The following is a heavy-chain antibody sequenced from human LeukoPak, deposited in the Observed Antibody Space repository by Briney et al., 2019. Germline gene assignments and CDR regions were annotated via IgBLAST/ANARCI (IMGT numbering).Heavy chain of an antibody. D-gene: IGHD2-8*01. CDR1: GGAFSVYY. J-gene: IGHJ4*02. CDR2: IKHSGST. CDR3: ARGLAEDCTNGVCYTGY. Sequence: SETLSPTCAVYGGAFSVYYWSWIRQPPGKGLEWIGEIKHSGSTNYNPSLKSRVTISVDTSKNQFSLKLSSVTAADTAVYYCARGLAEDCTNGVCYTGYWGQGTLVTVSS. V-gene: IGHV4-34*01.